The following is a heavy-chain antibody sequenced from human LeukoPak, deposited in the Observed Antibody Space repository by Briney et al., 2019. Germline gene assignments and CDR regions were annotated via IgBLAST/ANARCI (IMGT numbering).Heavy chain of an antibody. D-gene: IGHD2-2*02. CDR1: GFTFDNYA. CDR3: ARGGGYCTGPSCYIDY. CDR2: VSHDGSNK. J-gene: IGHJ4*02. Sequence: GGSQRLSCVASGFTFDNYAMHWVRQAPGKGLEWVALVSHDGSNKYYADSVKGRFTISRDNSKNTLYLQMNSLRAEDTTVFYCARGGGYCTGPSCYIDYWGQGTLVTVSS. V-gene: IGHV3-30-3*01.